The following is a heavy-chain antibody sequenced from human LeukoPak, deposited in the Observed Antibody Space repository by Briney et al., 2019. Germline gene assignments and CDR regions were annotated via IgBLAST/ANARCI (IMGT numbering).Heavy chain of an antibody. Sequence: GGSLRLSCSASGFTFGSYAMHWVCQAPGKGLEYVSAISSNGGSTYYADSVNGRFTISRDNSKNTLYLQMSSLRAEDTAVYYCVKDTSPTPGSGYYHYFDYWGQGTLVTVSS. CDR3: VKDTSPTPGSGYYHYFDY. V-gene: IGHV3-64D*09. J-gene: IGHJ4*02. D-gene: IGHD3-22*01. CDR1: GFTFGSYA. CDR2: ISSNGGST.